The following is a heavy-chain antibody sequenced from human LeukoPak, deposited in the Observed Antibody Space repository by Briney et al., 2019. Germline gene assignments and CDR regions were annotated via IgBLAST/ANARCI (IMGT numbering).Heavy chain of an antibody. Sequence: GSSVKVSCKASGGTFSSYAISWVRQAPGQGLEWMGRIIPILGIANYAQKFQGRVTITADKSTSTACMELSSLRSEDTAVYYCAGNYYGSGSPYNWFDPWGQGTLVTVSS. CDR1: GGTFSSYA. J-gene: IGHJ5*02. CDR3: AGNYYGSGSPYNWFDP. V-gene: IGHV1-69*04. CDR2: IIPILGIA. D-gene: IGHD3-10*01.